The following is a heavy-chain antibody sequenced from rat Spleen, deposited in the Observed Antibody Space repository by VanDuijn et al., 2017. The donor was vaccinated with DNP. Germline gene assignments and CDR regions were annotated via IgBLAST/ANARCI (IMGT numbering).Heavy chain of an antibody. Sequence: EVQLQESGSGLVKPSQSLSLTCSVTGSSITSNYWVWIRKFPGNKMEYIGQITYSGSTNYNPSLKSLISITRDTSKNHFFLHLNSVTTEDKATYYCARWTRYFDYWGQGVMVTVSS. V-gene: IGHV3-1*01. J-gene: IGHJ2*01. CDR2: ITYSGST. CDR1: GSSITSNY. CDR3: ARWTRYFDY. D-gene: IGHD1-7*01.